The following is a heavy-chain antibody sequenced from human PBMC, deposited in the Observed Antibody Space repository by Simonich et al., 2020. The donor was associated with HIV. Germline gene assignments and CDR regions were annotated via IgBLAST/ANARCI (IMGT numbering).Heavy chain of an antibody. CDR2: INHSGST. J-gene: IGHJ3*02. CDR3: ARVGIRMYAFDI. V-gene: IGHV4-34*01. Sequence: QVQLQQWGAGLLKHSETLSLTCAVYGGSFSGYYWSWIRQPPGKGLEWIGEINHSGSTNYNPSLKSRVTISVDTSKNQFSLKLSSVTAADTAVYYCARVGIRMYAFDIWGQGTMVTVSS. CDR1: GGSFSGYY. D-gene: IGHD1-20*01.